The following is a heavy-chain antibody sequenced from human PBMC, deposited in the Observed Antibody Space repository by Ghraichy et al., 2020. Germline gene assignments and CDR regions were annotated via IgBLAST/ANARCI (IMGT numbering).Heavy chain of an antibody. CDR3: AKWLLWSDSAVYYYGMDV. D-gene: IGHD3-10*02. CDR2: ISGSGGST. CDR1: GFTFSSYA. Sequence: GGSLRLSCAASGFTFSSYAMSWVRQAPGKGLEWVSAISGSGGSTYYADSVKGRFTISRDNSKNTLYLQMNSLRAEDTAVYYCAKWLLWSDSAVYYYGMDVWGQGTTVTVSS. V-gene: IGHV3-23*01. J-gene: IGHJ6*02.